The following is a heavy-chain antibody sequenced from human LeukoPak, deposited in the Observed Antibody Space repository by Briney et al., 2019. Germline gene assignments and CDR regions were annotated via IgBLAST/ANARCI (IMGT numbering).Heavy chain of an antibody. Sequence: GGPLRLSCAASGFTFSSYAMHWVRQAPGKRLEWVSILYSGSDTYYADSVEGRFIISRDSSKNTLSLQMNDLRVEDTAVYYCARVGDYFHWYLDLWGRGTLVTVSS. D-gene: IGHD4-17*01. CDR3: ARVGDYFHWYLDL. CDR2: LYSGSDT. CDR1: GFTFSSYA. J-gene: IGHJ2*01. V-gene: IGHV3-30*14.